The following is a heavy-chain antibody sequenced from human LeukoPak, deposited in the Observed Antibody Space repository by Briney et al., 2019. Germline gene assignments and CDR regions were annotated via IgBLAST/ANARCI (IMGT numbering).Heavy chain of an antibody. Sequence: GGSLRLSCAASGFTFDDYAMHWVRQAPGKGLEWVSGISWNSGSIGYADSVKGRFTISRDNAKNSLYLQMNSLRAEDTALYYCEKDTGPKTPRAFDIWGQGTMVTVSS. J-gene: IGHJ3*02. V-gene: IGHV3-9*01. CDR2: ISWNSGSI. CDR3: EKDTGPKTPRAFDI. CDR1: GFTFDDYA.